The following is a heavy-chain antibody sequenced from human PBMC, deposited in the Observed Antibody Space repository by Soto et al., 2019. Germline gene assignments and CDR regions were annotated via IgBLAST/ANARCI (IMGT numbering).Heavy chain of an antibody. CDR2: ILPIFGSP. D-gene: IGHD2-2*01. V-gene: IGHV1-69*13. CDR1: GYTFTSYE. CDR3: VFGDCTSSSCSYYFYGLDV. J-gene: IGHJ6*02. Sequence: ASVKVSCKASGYTFTSYEITWVRQATGQGLEWMGGILPIFGSPSHAQKFRDRVTITADESTSTAYLELTSLTSEDTAIYYCVFGDCTSSSCSYYFYGLDVWGQGTTVTVSS.